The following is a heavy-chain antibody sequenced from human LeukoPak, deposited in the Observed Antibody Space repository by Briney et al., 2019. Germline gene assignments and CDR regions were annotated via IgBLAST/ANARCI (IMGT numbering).Heavy chain of an antibody. CDR3: ARHSYGLGSNYFDP. D-gene: IGHD3-10*01. CDR1: GASVSSGGSS. V-gene: IGHV4-30-2*01. J-gene: IGHJ5*02. Sequence: SETLSLTCAVTGASVSSGGSSWAWIRQPPGKGLEWIGYIYHIVNTFYNPSLQSRVTISVDRAKNQVSLRLTSVTAADTAVYYCARHSYGLGSNYFDPWGQGTQVTVSS. CDR2: IYHIVNT.